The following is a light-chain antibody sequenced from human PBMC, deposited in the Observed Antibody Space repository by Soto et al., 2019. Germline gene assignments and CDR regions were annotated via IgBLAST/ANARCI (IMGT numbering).Light chain of an antibody. CDR3: VLYLGRGISV. V-gene: IGLV8-61*01. CDR1: SGSVSTSYY. CDR2: STN. J-gene: IGLJ7*01. Sequence: QAVVTQEPSFSVSPGGTVTLTCGLSSGSVSTSYYPSWYQQTPGQAPRTLIYSTNTRSSGVPDRFSGSILGNKAALTITGAQADDESDYYCVLYLGRGISVFGTGTQLTVL.